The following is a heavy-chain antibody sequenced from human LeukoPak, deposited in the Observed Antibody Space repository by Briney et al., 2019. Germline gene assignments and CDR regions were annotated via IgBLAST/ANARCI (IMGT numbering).Heavy chain of an antibody. D-gene: IGHD3-22*01. V-gene: IGHV3-30*02. CDR1: GFTFSSFG. CDR3: ARGSRNHYDGSGYYYY. J-gene: IGHJ4*02. Sequence: PGGSLRLSCAASGFTFSSFGMYWVRQAPGKGLEWVSFIQYDGSNKYYADSVKGRFTISRDTSENTLYLQVGSLRAEDMAVYYCARGSRNHYDGSGYYYYWGQGTLVTVSS. CDR2: IQYDGSNK.